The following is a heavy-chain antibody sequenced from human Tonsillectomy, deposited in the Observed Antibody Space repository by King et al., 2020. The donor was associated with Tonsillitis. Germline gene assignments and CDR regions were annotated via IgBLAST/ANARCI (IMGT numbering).Heavy chain of an antibody. CDR3: ARDREDIVLVPAAIKIYGAFDI. Sequence: QLVQSGAEVKKPGSSVKVSCKASGGTFSSYSISWVRQAPGQGLEWMGGIIPIFGTANYAQKFQGRVTITADESTSTAYMELRSLRSEDTAVYYCARDREDIVLVPAAIKIYGAFDIWGQGTMVTVSS. V-gene: IGHV1-69*12. CDR2: IIPIFGTA. J-gene: IGHJ3*02. D-gene: IGHD2-2*02. CDR1: GGTFSSYS.